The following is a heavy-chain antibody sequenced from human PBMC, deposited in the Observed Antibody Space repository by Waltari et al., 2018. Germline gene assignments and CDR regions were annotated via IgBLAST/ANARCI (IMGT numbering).Heavy chain of an antibody. V-gene: IGHV1-69*12. Sequence: QVQLVQSGAEVKKPGSSVKVSCTASGGTFSSYAISWVRQAPGQGLEWMGGIIPIFGTANYAQKFQGRVTITADESTSTAYMELSSLRSEDTAVYYCAREGYYDSSGYPDAFDIWGQGTMVTVSS. J-gene: IGHJ3*02. D-gene: IGHD3-22*01. CDR2: IIPIFGTA. CDR1: GGTFSSYA. CDR3: AREGYYDSSGYPDAFDI.